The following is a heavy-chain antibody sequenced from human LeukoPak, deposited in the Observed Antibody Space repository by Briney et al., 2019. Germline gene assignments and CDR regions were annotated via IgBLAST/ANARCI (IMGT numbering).Heavy chain of an antibody. Sequence: ASVKVSCKASGYTFTNYGISWVRQAPGQGLEWMGWISTYNGNTNYAQNLQGRVTMTTDTSTSTAYMGLRSLRSDDTAVYYCARDHNWKPLVYWGQGTLVTVSS. CDR2: ISTYNGNT. J-gene: IGHJ4*02. CDR3: ARDHNWKPLVY. D-gene: IGHD1-20*01. V-gene: IGHV1-18*01. CDR1: GYTFTNYG.